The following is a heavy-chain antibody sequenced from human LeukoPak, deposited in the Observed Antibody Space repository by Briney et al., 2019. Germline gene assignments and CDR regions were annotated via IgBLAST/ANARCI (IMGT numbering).Heavy chain of an antibody. CDR2: ISYDGSNK. CDR3: ASHYDIDY. Sequence: TGGSLRLSCAASGFTFSSYAMHWVRQAPGKGLEWVAVISYDGSNKYYADSMKGRFTVSRDNAKNSLYLQMNSLKAEDTAVYFCASHYDIDYWGQGTLVTVSS. D-gene: IGHD3-9*01. CDR1: GFTFSSYA. J-gene: IGHJ4*02. V-gene: IGHV3-30*04.